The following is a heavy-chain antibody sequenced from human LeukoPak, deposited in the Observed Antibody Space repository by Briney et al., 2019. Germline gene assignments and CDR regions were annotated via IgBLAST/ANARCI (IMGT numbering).Heavy chain of an antibody. Sequence: SETLSLTCAVYSGSFSGYYWSWIRQPPGEGLEWIGEINHSGSTNYNPSLRSRVTISVGTSKNQFSLKLSSVTAADTAVYYCASPLGGYCSSTSCYGYAFDIWGQGTMVTVSS. V-gene: IGHV4-34*01. CDR2: INHSGST. J-gene: IGHJ3*02. D-gene: IGHD2-2*01. CDR3: ASPLGGYCSSTSCYGYAFDI. CDR1: SGSFSGYY.